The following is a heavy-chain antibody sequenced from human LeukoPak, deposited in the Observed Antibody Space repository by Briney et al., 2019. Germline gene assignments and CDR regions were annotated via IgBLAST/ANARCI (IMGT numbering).Heavy chain of an antibody. V-gene: IGHV5-51*01. Sequence: GESLKISCKGSGYSFTSYWIGWVRQMPGKGLEWMGIIYPGDSDTRYSPSFQGQVTISADKSISTAYLQWSSLKASDTAMNYCARQKGLRLTPGSAFDIWGQGTMVTVSS. D-gene: IGHD4-17*01. CDR1: GYSFTSYW. J-gene: IGHJ3*02. CDR2: IYPGDSDT. CDR3: ARQKGLRLTPGSAFDI.